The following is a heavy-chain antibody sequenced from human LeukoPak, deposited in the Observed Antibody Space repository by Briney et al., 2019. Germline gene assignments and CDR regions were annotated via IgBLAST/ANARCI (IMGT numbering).Heavy chain of an antibody. Sequence: SETLSLTCTVSGGPISSGGYYWSWIRQHPGKGLEWIGYIYYSGSTYYNPSLKSRVTISVDTSKNQFSLKLSSVTAADTAVYYCGSGSLPGGGRYYFDYWGQGTLVTVSS. D-gene: IGHD3-10*01. J-gene: IGHJ4*02. CDR3: GSGSLPGGGRYYFDY. V-gene: IGHV4-31*03. CDR2: IYYSGST. CDR1: GGPISSGGYY.